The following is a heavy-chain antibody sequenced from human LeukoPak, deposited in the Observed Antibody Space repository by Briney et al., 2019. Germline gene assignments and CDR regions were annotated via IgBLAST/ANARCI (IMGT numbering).Heavy chain of an antibody. CDR2: INHSGST. D-gene: IGHD3-10*01. CDR3: ARGYYGSGSHCCHMDV. J-gene: IGHJ6*03. Sequence: PSETLSLTCAVYVGSFSGYYWSWIRQPPGKGLEWIGEINHSGSTNYNSSLKSRVTISVDTSKNQFSLKLTPVTAADTAVYYCARGYYGSGSHCCHMDVWGKGTTITVS. V-gene: IGHV4-34*01. CDR1: VGSFSGYY.